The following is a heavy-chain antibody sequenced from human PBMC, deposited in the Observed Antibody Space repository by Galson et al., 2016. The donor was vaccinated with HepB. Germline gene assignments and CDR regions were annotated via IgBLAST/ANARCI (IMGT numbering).Heavy chain of an antibody. J-gene: IGHJ4*02. V-gene: IGHV4-39*01. Sequence: SETLSLTCTVSGASMKSRSFYWGWIRQPPGKGLEWIGTIYYTASSYYNSSLKSRATISVDTSKNQFSLKLTSLTAADTAVYYCARLTSVTSEKDYWGQGTLVTVSS. CDR1: GASMKSRSFY. D-gene: IGHD4-17*01. CDR2: IYYTASS. CDR3: ARLTSVTSEKDY.